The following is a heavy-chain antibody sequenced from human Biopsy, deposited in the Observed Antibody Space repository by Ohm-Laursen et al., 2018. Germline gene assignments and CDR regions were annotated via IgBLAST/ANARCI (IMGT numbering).Heavy chain of an antibody. CDR1: GDSVSKYY. Sequence: SETLSLTCTVSGDSVSKYYWSWIRQPPGKGLEWIGHIYNGVSTNYNPSLKSRVSISVDTSKNQVSLTLSSVTAADTAVYYCARDSGILNYGNFKYYHYYGMDVWGQGTKVTVSS. J-gene: IGHJ6*02. CDR3: ARDSGILNYGNFKYYHYYGMDV. D-gene: IGHD4-11*01. V-gene: IGHV4-59*02. CDR2: IYNGVST.